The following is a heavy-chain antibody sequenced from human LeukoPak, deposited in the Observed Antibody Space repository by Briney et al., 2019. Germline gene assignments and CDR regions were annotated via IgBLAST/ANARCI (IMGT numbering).Heavy chain of an antibody. J-gene: IGHJ4*02. CDR1: GFTFSGYA. CDR2: IRSDGHQK. Sequence: GGSLRLSCAASGFTFSGYAMTWVRQAPGKGLEWVAFIRSDGHQKTNADSVKGRLTISRDISKNTLYLQMNSLRAEDTAVYYCVKGGSLGFYYFDFWGQGTLVTVSS. V-gene: IGHV3-30*02. D-gene: IGHD2/OR15-2a*01. CDR3: VKGGSLGFYYFDF.